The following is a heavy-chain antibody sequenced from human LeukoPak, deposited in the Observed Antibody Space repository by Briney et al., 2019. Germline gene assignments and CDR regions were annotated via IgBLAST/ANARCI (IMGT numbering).Heavy chain of an antibody. CDR1: GFTFSSCW. D-gene: IGHD5/OR15-5a*01. CDR2: IKQDGSEK. Sequence: PGGSLRLSCAASGFTFSSCWMSWVRQAPGKGLEWVANIKQDGSEKYYVDSVKVRFTISRDNAKNSLYLQMNSLRAEDTAVYYCAREVLGAFDIWGQGTMVTVSS. CDR3: AREVLGAFDI. J-gene: IGHJ3*02. V-gene: IGHV3-7*01.